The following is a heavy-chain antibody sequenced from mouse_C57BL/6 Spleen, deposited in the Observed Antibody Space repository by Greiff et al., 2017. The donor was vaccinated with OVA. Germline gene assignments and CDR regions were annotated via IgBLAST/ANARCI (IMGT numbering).Heavy chain of an antibody. CDR3: ARKEGAHATDAMDY. CDR1: GFSLTSYG. Sequence: VQLQQSGPGLVQPSQSLSITCTVSGFSLTSYGVHWVRQSPGKGLEWLGVIWSGGSTDYNAAFISRLSISKDNSKSQVFFKMNSLQADDTAIYYCARKEGAHATDAMDYWGQGTSVTVSS. CDR2: IWSGGST. V-gene: IGHV2-2*01. D-gene: IGHD3-2*02. J-gene: IGHJ4*01.